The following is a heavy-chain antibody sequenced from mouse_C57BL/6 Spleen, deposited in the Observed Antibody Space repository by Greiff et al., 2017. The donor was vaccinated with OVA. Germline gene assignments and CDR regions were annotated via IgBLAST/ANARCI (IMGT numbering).Heavy chain of an antibody. Sequence: QVQLQQPGAELVKPGASVKLSCKASGYTFTSYWMHWVKQRPGRGLEWIGRIDPNSGGTKYNEKFKSKATLTVDKPSSTAYMQLSSLTSEDSAVYDCARKTTVVATTDWYFDVWGTGTTVTVSS. J-gene: IGHJ1*03. CDR2: IDPNSGGT. CDR3: ARKTTVVATTDWYFDV. D-gene: IGHD1-1*01. V-gene: IGHV1-72*01. CDR1: GYTFTSYW.